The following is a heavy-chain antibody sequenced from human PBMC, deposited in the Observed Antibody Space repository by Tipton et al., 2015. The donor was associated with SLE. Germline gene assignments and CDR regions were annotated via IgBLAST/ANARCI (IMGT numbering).Heavy chain of an antibody. D-gene: IGHD3-3*01. J-gene: IGHJ4*02. CDR2: LYYSGTP. V-gene: IGHV4-39*07. Sequence: TLSLTCTVSGGSISNRTYHWGWIRQPPGKGLEWIGSLYYSGTPNYNPSLKTRVTISKDTSKNQFFLKLSSVTAADTAVYYCASHFSSDFWSGYYKGGHYFHYWGLGTLVTVSS. CDR3: ASHFSSDFWSGYYKGGHYFHY. CDR1: GGSISNRTYH.